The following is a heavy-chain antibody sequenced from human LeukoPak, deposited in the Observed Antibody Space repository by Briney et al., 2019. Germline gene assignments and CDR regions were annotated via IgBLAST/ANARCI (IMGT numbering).Heavy chain of an antibody. V-gene: IGHV6-1*01. CDR2: TYHRYKWYN. Sequence: SQTLSLTCAISGDSVSSNSAAWNWIRHSPSRGLEWLGSTYHRYKWYNDYALSVKSRISVNPDTPRNQFFLQLNSVTPEDTAVYYCARAENYSFDYWGQGTLVTVSS. CDR1: GDSVSSNSAA. D-gene: IGHD1-7*01. CDR3: ARAENYSFDY. J-gene: IGHJ4*02.